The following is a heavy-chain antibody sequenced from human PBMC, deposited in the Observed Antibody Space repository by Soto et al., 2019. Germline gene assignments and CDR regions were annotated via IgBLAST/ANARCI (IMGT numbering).Heavy chain of an antibody. CDR2: MNPNSANT. V-gene: IGHV1-8*01. CDR1: GYIFTSYD. CDR3: ARAKRDYSSGTYYFDY. D-gene: IGHD6-19*01. Sequence: ASVKVSCKASGYIFTSYDINCVRQATGQGLEWMGWMNPNSANTGYAQNFQGRVTMTRNTSINTLYMELSSLKSEDTAVYYCARAKRDYSSGTYYFDYWGQGTLVTVSS. J-gene: IGHJ4*01.